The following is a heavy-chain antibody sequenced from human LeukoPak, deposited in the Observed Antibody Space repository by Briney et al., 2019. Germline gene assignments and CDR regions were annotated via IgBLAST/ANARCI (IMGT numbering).Heavy chain of an antibody. CDR1: GFTFSSYW. J-gene: IGHJ4*02. V-gene: IGHV3-74*01. CDR2: INSDGSST. D-gene: IGHD5-18*01. CDR3: ARVPAAAGYSYGYEYFDY. Sequence: GGSLRLSCAASGFTFSSYWMHWVRQAPGKGLLWVSRINSDGSSTSYADSVKGRFAISRDNAKNTLYLQMNSLRAEDTAVYYCARVPAAAGYSYGYEYFDYWGQGTLVTVSS.